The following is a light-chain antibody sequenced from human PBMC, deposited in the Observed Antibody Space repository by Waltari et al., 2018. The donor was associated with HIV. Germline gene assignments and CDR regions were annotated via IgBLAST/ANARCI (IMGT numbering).Light chain of an antibody. CDR1: SSDIGARYA. CDR2: ANT. CDR3: QSYDSSLNAWV. V-gene: IGLV1-40*01. Sequence: QSVLTQPPSVSGAPGQRVTISCTGSSSDIGARYAEHRYQQFPRTPPKLAIFANTNRPAGIPDRFSGSKSGTSASLVITGVQAEDEADYYCQSYDSSLNAWVFGGGTKLTVL. J-gene: IGLJ3*02.